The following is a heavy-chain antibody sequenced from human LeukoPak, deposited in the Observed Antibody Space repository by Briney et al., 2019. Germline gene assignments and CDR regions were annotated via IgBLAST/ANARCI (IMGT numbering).Heavy chain of an antibody. CDR1: GGSFSGYY. J-gene: IGHJ4*02. D-gene: IGHD2-15*01. V-gene: IGHV4-34*01. CDR3: ARGSHCSGGSCYSAYFDY. Sequence: SETLSLTCAVYGGSFSGYYWSWIRQPPGKGLEWIGEINHSGSTNYNPSLKSRVTISVDTPKNQFSLKLSSVTAADTAVYYCARGSHCSGGSCYSAYFDYWGQGTLVTVSS. CDR2: INHSGST.